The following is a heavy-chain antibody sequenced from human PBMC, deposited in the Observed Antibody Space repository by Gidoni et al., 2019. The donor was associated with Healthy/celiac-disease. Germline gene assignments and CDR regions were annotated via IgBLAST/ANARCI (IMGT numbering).Heavy chain of an antibody. V-gene: IGHV3-64D*06. Sequence: EVLLLASAGGLVQPGGSLRIPCSACGFTFSSYAMHWVRQAPGKGLEYGSAISSNGGSTYYADSVKGRFTISRDNSKNTLYLQMSSLRAEYTAVYYCVKDGRKVRGFFDYWGQGTLVTVSS. CDR3: VKDGRKVRGFFDY. CDR2: ISSNGGST. D-gene: IGHD3-10*01. CDR1: GFTFSSYA. J-gene: IGHJ4*02.